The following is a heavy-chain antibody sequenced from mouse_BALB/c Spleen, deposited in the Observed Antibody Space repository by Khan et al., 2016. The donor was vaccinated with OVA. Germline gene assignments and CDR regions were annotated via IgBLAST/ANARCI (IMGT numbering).Heavy chain of an antibody. J-gene: IGHJ2*01. Sequence: EVELVESGGGLVKPGGSLKLSCAASGFAFSSYDMSWVRQTPEKRLEWVAFISTGGNKTYYPDSVKGRFTLSRDTAKNTLYLQMSSLKSEDTAMYYCTRPHYYGSNYYFDYWGQGTPLTVSS. CDR1: GFAFSSYD. V-gene: IGHV5-12-1*01. CDR2: ISTGGNKT. CDR3: TRPHYYGSNYYFDY. D-gene: IGHD1-1*01.